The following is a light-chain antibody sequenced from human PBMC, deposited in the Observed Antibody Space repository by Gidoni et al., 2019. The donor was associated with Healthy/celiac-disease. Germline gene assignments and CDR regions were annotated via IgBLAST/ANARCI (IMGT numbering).Light chain of an antibody. Sequence: AIRLTQSPSSFSASTGDRVTITCRASQGISSYLAWYQQKPGKAPKLLIYAASPLQSGVPSRFSGSGSGTDFTLTISCLQSEDFATYYCQQYYSYPRLTFXGXTKVEIK. CDR2: AAS. J-gene: IGKJ4*01. V-gene: IGKV1-8*01. CDR1: QGISSY. CDR3: QQYYSYPRLT.